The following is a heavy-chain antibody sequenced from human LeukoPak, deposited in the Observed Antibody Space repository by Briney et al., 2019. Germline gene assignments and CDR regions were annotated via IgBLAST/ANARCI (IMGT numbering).Heavy chain of an antibody. CDR2: IYSGGST. Sequence: PGGPLRLSCAASGFTVSSNYMSWVRQAPGKGLEWVSVIYSGGSTYYADSVKGRFTISRDNSKNTLYLQMNSLRADDTAAYYCARIYPRLAAAGNWGQGTLVTVSS. D-gene: IGHD6-13*01. CDR1: GFTVSSNY. J-gene: IGHJ4*02. V-gene: IGHV3-66*01. CDR3: ARIYPRLAAAGN.